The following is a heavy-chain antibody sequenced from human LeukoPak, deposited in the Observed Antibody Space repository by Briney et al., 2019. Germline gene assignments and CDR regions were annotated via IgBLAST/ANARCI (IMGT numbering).Heavy chain of an antibody. CDR2: INSDGSST. J-gene: IGHJ4*02. Sequence: GGSLRLSCAASGFTFSSYWMHWVRQAPGKGLVWVSRINSDGSSTSYADSVKGRFTISRDNSKNTLYLQMNSLRAEDTAVYYCARDHRGVRDYFDYWGQGTLVTVSS. CDR3: ARDHRGVRDYFDY. D-gene: IGHD3-10*01. V-gene: IGHV3-74*01. CDR1: GFTFSSYW.